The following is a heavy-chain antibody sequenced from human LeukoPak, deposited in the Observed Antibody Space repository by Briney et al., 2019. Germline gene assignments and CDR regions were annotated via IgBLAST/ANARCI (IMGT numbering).Heavy chain of an antibody. CDR3: ARDLEGIVGATNHY. Sequence: ASVKVSCKVSGYTFTSYGISWVRQAPGQGLEWMGWISAYNGNTNYAQKLQGRVTMTTDTSTSTAYMELRSLRPDDTAVYYCARDLEGIVGATNHYWGQGTLVTVSS. CDR2: ISAYNGNT. J-gene: IGHJ4*02. CDR1: GYTFTSYG. V-gene: IGHV1-18*01. D-gene: IGHD1-26*01.